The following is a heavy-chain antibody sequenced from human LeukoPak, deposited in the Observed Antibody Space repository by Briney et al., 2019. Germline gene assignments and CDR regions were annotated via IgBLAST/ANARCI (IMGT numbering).Heavy chain of an antibody. J-gene: IGHJ4*02. V-gene: IGHV3-23*01. CDR1: GFTLSSYA. D-gene: IGHD3-22*01. CDR3: ATLPYYYDSSGSYYFDY. CDR2: ISVSGNT. Sequence: GGSLRLSCAASGFTLSSYAMSWVRQGPGKGLEWVSAISVSGNTYHADSVKGRFTISRDNSKNTLYLQMEDTAVYYCATLPYYYDSSGSYYFDYWGQGTLVTVSS.